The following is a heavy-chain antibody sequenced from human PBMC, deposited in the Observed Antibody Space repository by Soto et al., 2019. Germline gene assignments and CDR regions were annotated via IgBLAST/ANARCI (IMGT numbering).Heavy chain of an antibody. Sequence: SVKISCKASGFTFTSSAVQWVRQARGQRLEWIGWIVVGSGNTNYAQKFQERVTITRDMSTSTDYMELSRLRSKDTAVYYCAAFPYSGYDYFDYWGQGTLVTVSS. J-gene: IGHJ4*02. CDR2: IVVGSGNT. CDR3: AAFPYSGYDYFDY. CDR1: GFTFTSSA. V-gene: IGHV1-58*01. D-gene: IGHD5-12*01.